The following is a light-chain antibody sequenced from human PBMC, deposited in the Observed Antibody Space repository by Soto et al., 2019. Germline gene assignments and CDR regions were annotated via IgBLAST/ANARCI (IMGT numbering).Light chain of an antibody. J-gene: IGKJ5*01. CDR2: AAS. Sequence: SQLTSALSSLFESVGDRVTITCRASQGIRNDLGWYQQKPGKAPKLLICAASSLQSGVPSRFSGSGSGTDFTLTISSLQPEDFATYYCLQDYNYPITFGLGTRLEI. CDR3: LQDYNYPIT. CDR1: QGIRND. V-gene: IGKV1-6*01.